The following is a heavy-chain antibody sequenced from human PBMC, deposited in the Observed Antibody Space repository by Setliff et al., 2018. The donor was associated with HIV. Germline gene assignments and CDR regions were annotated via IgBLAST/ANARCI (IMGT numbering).Heavy chain of an antibody. CDR3: AKGVKWLAP. V-gene: IGHV3-53*01. CDR2: MNSDGGT. J-gene: IGHJ5*02. CDR1: GFTVGNNH. D-gene: IGHD3-10*01. Sequence: PGGSLRLSCAASGFTVGNNHLTWVRQAPGKGLEWVSVMNSDGGTYYAESVKGRFTVSRDNSINILYLHMNSLIAEDTAVYYCAKGVKWLAPWGQGTLVTVSS.